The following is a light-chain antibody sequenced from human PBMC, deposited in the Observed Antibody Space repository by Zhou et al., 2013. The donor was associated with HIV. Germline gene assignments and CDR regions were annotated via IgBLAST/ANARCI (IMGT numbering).Light chain of an antibody. CDR2: KAS. CDR1: QSVGTY. Sequence: DVQMTQSPSSLSASVGDRVTLTCRASQSVGTYVNWYQQKPGTAPKVLIYKASSLESGVPSRFSGSGSGTEFTLTISSLQPDDFATYFCLQHDSFPWTFGLGTKVEIK. V-gene: IGKV1-17*01. CDR3: LQHDSFPWT. J-gene: IGKJ1*01.